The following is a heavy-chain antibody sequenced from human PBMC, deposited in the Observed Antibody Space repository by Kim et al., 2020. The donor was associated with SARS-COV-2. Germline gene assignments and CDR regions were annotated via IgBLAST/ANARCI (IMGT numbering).Heavy chain of an antibody. CDR3: VADGGSS. CDR2: IWFDGTTK. CDR1: GFTFSNYG. D-gene: IGHD6-13*01. V-gene: IGHV3-33*01. J-gene: IGHJ4*02. Sequence: GGFLRLSCAASGFTFSNYGMHWVRQAPGKGLEWVAIIWFDGTTKYYADSVKGRFTISRDNSNNTLYLQMDSLRVEDTAVYYCVADGGSSWGQGTLVTVSS.